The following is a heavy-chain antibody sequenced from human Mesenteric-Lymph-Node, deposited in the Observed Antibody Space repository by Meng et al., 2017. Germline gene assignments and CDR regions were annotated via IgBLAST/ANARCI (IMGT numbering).Heavy chain of an antibody. Sequence: GESLKISCAASGFTVSSNYMSWVRQAPGKGLEWVANIKQDGSEKYYVDSVKGRFTISRDNAKNSLYLQMNSLRAEDTAVYYCARDTPSRYFDYWGQGTLVTVSS. CDR3: ARDTPSRYFDY. V-gene: IGHV3-7*01. CDR2: IKQDGSEK. CDR1: GFTVSSNY. J-gene: IGHJ4*02.